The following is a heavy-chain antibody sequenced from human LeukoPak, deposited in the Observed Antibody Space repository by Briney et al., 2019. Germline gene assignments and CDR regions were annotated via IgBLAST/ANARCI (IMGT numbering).Heavy chain of an antibody. CDR1: GGTFSSYA. J-gene: IGHJ6*02. CDR2: IIPILGIA. CDR3: AREVATIHYYGVDV. Sequence: ASVKVSCKASGGTFSSYAISWVRQAPGQGLEWMGRIIPILGIANYAQKFQDRVTITADKSTSTAYMELSSLRSEDTAVYYCAREVATIHYYGVDVWGQGTTVTVSS. V-gene: IGHV1-69*04. D-gene: IGHD5-12*01.